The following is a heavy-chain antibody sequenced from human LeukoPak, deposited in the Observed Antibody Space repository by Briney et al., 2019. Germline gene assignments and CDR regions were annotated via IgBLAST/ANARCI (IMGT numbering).Heavy chain of an antibody. CDR2: ISNSGSMI. CDR1: GLTFSSYN. Sequence: PGGSLRLSCAVSGLTFSSYNMNWVRQAPGKGLEWVSYISNSGSMIYYADSVKGRFTLSRDNAKNSLYLQMNSLRDEDTAVYYCASGPISGWSADYWGQGTLVTVSS. V-gene: IGHV3-48*02. D-gene: IGHD6-19*01. J-gene: IGHJ4*02. CDR3: ASGPISGWSADY.